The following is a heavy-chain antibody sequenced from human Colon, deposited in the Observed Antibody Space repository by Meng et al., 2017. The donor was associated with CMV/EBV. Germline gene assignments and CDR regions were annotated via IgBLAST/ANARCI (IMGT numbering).Heavy chain of an antibody. CDR1: GGTFSSYA. J-gene: IGHJ4*02. CDR2: IIPIFGTA. V-gene: IGHV1-69*05. CDR3: ARARVGWAQIDY. D-gene: IGHD6-19*01. Sequence: SVKVSCKASGGTFSSYAISWVRQAPGQGLEWMGGIIPIFGTANYAQKFQGRVTITTDESTSTAYMELSSLRSDDTAVYYCARARVGWAQIDYWGQGTLVTVSS.